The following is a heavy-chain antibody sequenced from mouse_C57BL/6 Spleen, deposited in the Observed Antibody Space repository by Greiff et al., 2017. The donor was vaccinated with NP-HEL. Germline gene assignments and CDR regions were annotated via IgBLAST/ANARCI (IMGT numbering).Heavy chain of an antibody. D-gene: IGHD1-1*01. J-gene: IGHJ3*01. CDR3: AREGDYYGSSYVRWFAY. CDR2: ISDGGSYT. V-gene: IGHV5-4*01. Sequence: DVKLVESGGGLVKPGGSLKLSCAASGFTFSSYAMSWVRQTPEKRLEWVATISDGGSYTYYPDNVKGRFTISRDNAKNNLYLQMSHLKSEDTAMYYCAREGDYYGSSYVRWFAYWGQGTLVTVSA. CDR1: GFTFSSYA.